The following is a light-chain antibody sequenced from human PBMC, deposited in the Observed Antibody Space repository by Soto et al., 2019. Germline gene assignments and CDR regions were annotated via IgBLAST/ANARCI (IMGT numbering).Light chain of an antibody. CDR2: EVS. CDR1: SSDGGSYNL. Sequence: QSALTQPASVSGSPGQSITISCIGTSSDGGSYNLVSWYQQHPGKAPKVLIYEVSERPSGVSNRFSGSKSGNTASLTISGLQAEDEAEYYCCSYAGSRTHVLFGGGTKLTV. V-gene: IGLV2-23*02. CDR3: CSYAGSRTHVL. J-gene: IGLJ2*01.